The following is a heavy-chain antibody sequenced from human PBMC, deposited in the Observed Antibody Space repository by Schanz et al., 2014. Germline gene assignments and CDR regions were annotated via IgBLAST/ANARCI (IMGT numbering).Heavy chain of an antibody. D-gene: IGHD1-1*01. J-gene: IGHJ2*01. CDR1: GGSISSGGYY. CDR2: VFPNGIT. V-gene: IGHV4-61*02. Sequence: QVQLQESGPGLVKPSQTLSLTCTVSGGSISSGGYYWSWIRQPAGKALEWVGRVFPNGITNYNPSLKSRCTISLDTPKTQFSLPRTSLTAADTAVYYCARDTTWRLDLWGRGTLVTVSS. CDR3: ARDTTWRLDL.